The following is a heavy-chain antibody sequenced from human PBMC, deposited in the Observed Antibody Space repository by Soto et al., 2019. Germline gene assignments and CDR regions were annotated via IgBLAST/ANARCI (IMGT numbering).Heavy chain of an antibody. CDR1: GYTFTGYY. D-gene: IGHD3-22*01. V-gene: IGHV1-2*02. J-gene: IGHJ4*02. CDR2: INPNSGGT. CDR3: APRNYYDSSGYRY. Sequence: ASVKVSCKASGYTFTGYYMHWVRQAPGQGLEWMGWINPNSGGTNYAQKFQGRVTMTRDTSISTAYMELSRLRSDDTAVYYCAPRNYYDSSGYRYWGQGTLVTVSS.